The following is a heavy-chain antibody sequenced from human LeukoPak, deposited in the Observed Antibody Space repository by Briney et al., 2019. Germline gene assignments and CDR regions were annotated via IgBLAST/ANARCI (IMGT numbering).Heavy chain of an antibody. V-gene: IGHV3-7*01. Sequence: GSLRLSCAASGFTFSSYWMSWVRQAPGKGLEWVANIKQDGSEKYYVDSVKGRFTISRDNAKNSLYLQMNSLRAEDTAVYYCARQSGSSWIPNWFDPWGQGTLVTVSS. CDR2: IKQDGSEK. J-gene: IGHJ5*02. CDR1: GFTFSSYW. D-gene: IGHD6-13*01. CDR3: ARQSGSSWIPNWFDP.